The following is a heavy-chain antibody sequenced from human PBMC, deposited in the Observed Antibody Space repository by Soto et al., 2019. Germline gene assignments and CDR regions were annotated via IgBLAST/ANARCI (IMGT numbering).Heavy chain of an antibody. V-gene: IGHV1-18*01. CDR1: GYTFISYG. CDR3: ARDLEGRAVNGGYYVDY. J-gene: IGHJ4*02. CDR2: LSAYNVNT. D-gene: IGHD3-10*01. Sequence: QVQLVQSGAEVKKPGASLKVSCKASGYTFISYGISWVRQAPGEGLEWMGWLSAYNVNTNYAQKFQRRVTMTTDTATHTAYMELSSLRSDDTAVYDCARDLEGRAVNGGYYVDYWGQGTLVTVPS.